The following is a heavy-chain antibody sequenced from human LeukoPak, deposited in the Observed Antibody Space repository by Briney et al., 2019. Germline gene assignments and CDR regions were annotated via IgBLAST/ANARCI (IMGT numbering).Heavy chain of an antibody. CDR2: ISSSSSYI. Sequence: GGSLRLSCAASGFTFSSYGMNWVRQAPGKGLEWVSSISSSSSYIYYADSVKGRFTISRDNAKNSLYLQMNSLRAEDTAVYYCARENGGSSSSYVWGKGTTVTVSS. J-gene: IGHJ6*04. V-gene: IGHV3-21*01. CDR1: GFTFSSYG. D-gene: IGHD6-6*01. CDR3: ARENGGSSSSYV.